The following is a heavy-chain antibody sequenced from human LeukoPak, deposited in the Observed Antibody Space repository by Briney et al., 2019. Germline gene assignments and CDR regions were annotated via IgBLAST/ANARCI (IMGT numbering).Heavy chain of an antibody. CDR2: LYIGGNT. V-gene: IGHV3-53*01. Sequence: GGSLRLSCAASGLTVNNNYMNWVRQAPGKGLEWVSALYIGGNTYYADSVRGRFTISRDNSKNTLYLQMNSLRAEDTAIYYCMTAAGYNFGQYWGQGTLVTVS. D-gene: IGHD5-18*01. CDR1: GLTVNNNY. J-gene: IGHJ4*02. CDR3: MTAAGYNFGQY.